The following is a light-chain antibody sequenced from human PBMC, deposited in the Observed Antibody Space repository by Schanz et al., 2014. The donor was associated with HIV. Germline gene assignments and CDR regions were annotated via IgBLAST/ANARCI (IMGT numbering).Light chain of an antibody. CDR2: AAS. CDR3: QQYGSSPT. J-gene: IGKJ1*01. V-gene: IGKV3-15*01. Sequence: EIVMTQSPATLSVSPGDTVTLSCRASQSVSSNLAWYQQRPGQAPRLLIYAASTRATDIPARFSGSGSGTDFTLTISRLEPEDFAVYYCQQYGSSPTFGQGTKVEIK. CDR1: QSVSSN.